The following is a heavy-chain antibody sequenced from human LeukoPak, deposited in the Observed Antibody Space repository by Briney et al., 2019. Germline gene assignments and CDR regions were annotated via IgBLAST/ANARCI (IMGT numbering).Heavy chain of an antibody. CDR2: ISGSSSYT. CDR3: AREFSSGLIIDY. Sequence: GGSLRLFCAASGFTFSDFYMNWVRQAPGKGLEWVSYISGSSSYTDYADSVKGRFTISRDNSKKSLYLQMNSLRAEDTAVYYCAREFSSGLIIDYLGQGTLVTVSS. D-gene: IGHD6-19*01. CDR1: GFTFSDFY. J-gene: IGHJ4*02. V-gene: IGHV3-11*06.